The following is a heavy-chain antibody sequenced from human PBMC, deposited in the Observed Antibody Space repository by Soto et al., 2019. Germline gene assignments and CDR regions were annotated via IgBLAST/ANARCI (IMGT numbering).Heavy chain of an antibody. CDR2: ISYDGSNK. CDR3: ARDWRDSSGYYYGIFDY. D-gene: IGHD3-22*01. J-gene: IGHJ4*02. Sequence: GGSLRLSCAASGFTFSSYAMHWVRQAPGKGLEWVAVISYDGSNKYYADSVKGRFTISGDNSKNTLYLQMNSLRAEDTAVYYCARDWRDSSGYYYGIFDYWGQGTLVTVSS. CDR1: GFTFSSYA. V-gene: IGHV3-30*04.